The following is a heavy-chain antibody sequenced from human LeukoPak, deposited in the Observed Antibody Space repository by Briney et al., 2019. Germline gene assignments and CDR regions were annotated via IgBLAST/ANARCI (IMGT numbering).Heavy chain of an antibody. CDR3: AKDQAPYYYATTGYPDY. V-gene: IGHV3-43*02. J-gene: IGHJ4*02. D-gene: IGHD3-22*01. CDR2: ISADGDST. CDR1: GFSFDDYA. Sequence: EGSLRLSCAAAGFSFDDYAMYWVRQAPGKGLQWVSVISADGDSTYYADSVTGRFTISRDNSKNSLYLQMNSLRSEDTAFYYCAKDQAPYYYATTGYPDYWGQGTLVTVSS.